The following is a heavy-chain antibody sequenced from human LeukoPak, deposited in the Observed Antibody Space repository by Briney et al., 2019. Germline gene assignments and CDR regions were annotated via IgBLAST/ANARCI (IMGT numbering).Heavy chain of an antibody. CDR3: ARDRYYYGSDNWFDP. J-gene: IGHJ5*02. Sequence: SETLSLTCTVSGGSISSSSYYWGWIRQPPGKGLEWIGSMYSSGSTYYNPSLKSRVTISVDTSKNQFSRKLSSVTAADTAVYYCARDRYYYGSDNWFDPWGQGTLVTVSS. D-gene: IGHD3-10*01. CDR1: GGSISSSSYY. V-gene: IGHV4-39*07. CDR2: MYSSGST.